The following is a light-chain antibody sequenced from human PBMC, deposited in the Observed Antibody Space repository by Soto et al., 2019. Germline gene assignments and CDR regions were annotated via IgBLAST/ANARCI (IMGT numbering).Light chain of an antibody. CDR3: TSFTSSSTWV. V-gene: IGLV2-14*03. J-gene: IGLJ3*02. Sequence: QSVLTQPASVSGSPGQSITISCTGTSSDVGGYNYVSWFQQHPGKAPKLKIYEVSNRPSGVSNRFSGSKSGYTASLTISELQADDEADYYCTSFTSSSTWVFGGGTQLTVL. CDR2: EVS. CDR1: SSDVGGYNY.